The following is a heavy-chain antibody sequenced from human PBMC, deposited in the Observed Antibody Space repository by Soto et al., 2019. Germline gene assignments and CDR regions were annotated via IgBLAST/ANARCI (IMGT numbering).Heavy chain of an antibody. CDR1: GFTFSSYA. J-gene: IGHJ5*02. CDR3: TKYQLLGLNWFDP. CDR2: ISYDGSNK. Sequence: QVQLVESGGGVVQPGRSLRLSCAASGFTFSSYAMHWVRQAPGKGLEWVAVISYDGSNKYYADSVKGRFTISRDNSKNTLYLQMNSLRAEDTAVYYCTKYQLLGLNWFDPWGQGTLVTVSS. D-gene: IGHD2-2*01. V-gene: IGHV3-30-3*01.